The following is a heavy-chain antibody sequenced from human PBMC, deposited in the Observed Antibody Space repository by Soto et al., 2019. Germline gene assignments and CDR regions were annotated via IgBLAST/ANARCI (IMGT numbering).Heavy chain of an antibody. J-gene: IGHJ6*02. CDR3: AKIVVVVAAPNYGMDV. CDR1: GFTFSSYA. D-gene: IGHD2-15*01. V-gene: IGHV3-23*01. CDR2: ISGSGGST. Sequence: GGSLRLSCAASGFTFSSYAMSWVRQAPGKGLEWVSAISGSGGSTYYADSVKGRFTISRDNSKNTLYLQMNSLRAEDTAVYYCAKIVVVVAAPNYGMDVWGQGTTVTVSS.